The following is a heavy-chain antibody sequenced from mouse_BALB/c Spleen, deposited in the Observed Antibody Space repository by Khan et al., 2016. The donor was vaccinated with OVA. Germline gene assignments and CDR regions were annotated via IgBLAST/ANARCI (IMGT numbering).Heavy chain of an antibody. CDR3: ARSKYLARY. CDR2: IWAGGST. Sequence: QVQLKESGPGLVAPSQSLSITCTVYGYSLTRYGVHWVRQPPGKGLEWLGLIWAGGSTNYNRALMSRLSISIDNSKSLVFLIMNSLQTDDTGLYYCARSKYLARYWGQGTTLTVSS. J-gene: IGHJ2*01. CDR1: GYSLTRYG. D-gene: IGHD3-3*01. V-gene: IGHV2-9*02.